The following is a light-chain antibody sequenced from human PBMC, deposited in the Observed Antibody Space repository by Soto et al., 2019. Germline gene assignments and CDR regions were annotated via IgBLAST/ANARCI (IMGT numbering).Light chain of an antibody. CDR3: GTWDTSLDAGV. Sequence: QSVLTQPPSMSAAPGQKVSLSCSGSTSNIGSKYVCWYQQLPGTAPKLLICDNNKRASGIPDRISASKSGTSATLDITGLQTGDEADYYCGTWDTSLDAGVFGGGTKLTVL. CDR1: TSNIGSKY. CDR2: DNN. J-gene: IGLJ2*01. V-gene: IGLV1-51*01.